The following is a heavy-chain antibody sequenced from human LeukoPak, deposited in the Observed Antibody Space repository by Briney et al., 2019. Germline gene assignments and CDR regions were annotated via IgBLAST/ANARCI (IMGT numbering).Heavy chain of an antibody. V-gene: IGHV1-18*01. D-gene: IGHD3-3*01. CDR2: ISAYNGNI. J-gene: IGHJ4*02. Sequence: ASVKVSCKASGYTFTNYGPSWVRQAPGQGLEWVGWISAYNGNIKYAQKFQGRVTMTTDTSTRTAYMELRSLTADDTALYYCARDLKITILGVLPWDYFDYWGQGTLVTVSS. CDR1: GYTFTNYG. CDR3: ARDLKITILGVLPWDYFDY.